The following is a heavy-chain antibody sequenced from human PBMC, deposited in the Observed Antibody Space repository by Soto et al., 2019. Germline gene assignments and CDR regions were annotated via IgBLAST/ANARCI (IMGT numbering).Heavy chain of an antibody. J-gene: IGHJ6*02. CDR3: ARPDSSSWPWDPYYYGMDV. V-gene: IGHV1-46*01. CDR2: INPSGGST. D-gene: IGHD6-13*01. CDR1: GYTFTSDY. Sequence: QVQLVQSGAEVKKPGASVKVSCKASGYTFTSDYMHWVRQAPGQGLEWMGIINPSGGSTSYAQKFQGRVTMTRDTSTSTVYMELSSLRSEDTAVYYCARPDSSSWPWDPYYYGMDVWGQGTTVTVSS.